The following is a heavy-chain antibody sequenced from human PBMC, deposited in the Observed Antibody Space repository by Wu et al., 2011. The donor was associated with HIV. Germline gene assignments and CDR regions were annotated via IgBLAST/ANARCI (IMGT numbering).Heavy chain of an antibody. CDR3: ARSHWENGXYRAFDI. Sequence: QVQLVQSGAEVKKPGSSVKVSCKASGGTFNTYSITWVRQAPGHGLEWMGRIIAIYDTTNYAQNFQGRLTITADKATSTAYMELSNLRSEDTAVFYXARSHWENGXYRAFDILGPRDSWSPSLQ. J-gene: IGHJ3*02. CDR1: GGTFNTYS. CDR2: IIAIYDTT. D-gene: IGHD4-17*01. V-gene: IGHV1-69*14.